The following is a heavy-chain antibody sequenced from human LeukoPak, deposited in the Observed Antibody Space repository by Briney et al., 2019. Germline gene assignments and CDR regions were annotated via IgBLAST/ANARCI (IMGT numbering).Heavy chain of an antibody. Sequence: ASVKVSCKVSGYTLTELSMHWVRQAPGQGLEWMGWINPNSGGTNYAQKFQGRVTMTRDTSISTAYMELSRLRSDDTAVYYCARDLRARRVAFDIWGQGTMVTVSS. CDR2: INPNSGGT. CDR3: ARDLRARRVAFDI. V-gene: IGHV1-2*02. J-gene: IGHJ3*02. CDR1: GYTLTELS. D-gene: IGHD4-17*01.